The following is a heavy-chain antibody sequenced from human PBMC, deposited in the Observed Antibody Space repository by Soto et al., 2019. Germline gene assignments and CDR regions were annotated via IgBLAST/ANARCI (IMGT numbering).Heavy chain of an antibody. CDR1: GGSISSGGYY. Sequence: QVQLQESGPGLVKPSQTLSLTCTVSGGSISSGGYYWSWIRQHPGKGLEWIGSIYYSGSNYYNPSLKSRVTISVDTSKNQFSLKLSSVTAADTAVYDCARARVRGVIGWFDPWGQGTLVTVSS. J-gene: IGHJ5*02. CDR2: IYYSGSN. D-gene: IGHD3-10*01. CDR3: ARARVRGVIGWFDP. V-gene: IGHV4-31*03.